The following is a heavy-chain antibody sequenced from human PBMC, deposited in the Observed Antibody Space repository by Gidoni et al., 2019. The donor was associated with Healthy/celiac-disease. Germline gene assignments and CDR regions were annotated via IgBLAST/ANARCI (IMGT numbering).Heavy chain of an antibody. CDR1: GFTFSSYS. CDR2: ISSSSSTI. D-gene: IGHD2-15*01. CDR3: ARQGAARNYYYYMDV. Sequence: EVQLVESGGGLVQPGGSLRLSCAASGFTFSSYSMNWVRQAPGKGLEWVSYISSSSSTIYYADSVKGRFTISRDNAKNSLYLQMNSLRDEDTAVYYCARQGAARNYYYYMDVWGKGTTVTVSS. J-gene: IGHJ6*03. V-gene: IGHV3-48*02.